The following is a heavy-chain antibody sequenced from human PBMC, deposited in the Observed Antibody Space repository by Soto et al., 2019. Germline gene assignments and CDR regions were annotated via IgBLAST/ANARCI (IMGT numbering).Heavy chain of an antibody. V-gene: IGHV3-48*03. D-gene: IGHD6-13*01. CDR1: GFTFSSYE. CDR2: ISSSGSTI. J-gene: IGHJ6*02. Sequence: EVQLVESGGGLVQPGGSLRLSCATSGFTFSSYEMNWVRQAPGKGLEWVSYISSSGSTIYYADSVKGRFTISRDNAKNSLYLQMDSLRAEDTAVYYCARDQEAGSFFPYYYGMDVWGQGTTVTGSS. CDR3: ARDQEAGSFFPYYYGMDV.